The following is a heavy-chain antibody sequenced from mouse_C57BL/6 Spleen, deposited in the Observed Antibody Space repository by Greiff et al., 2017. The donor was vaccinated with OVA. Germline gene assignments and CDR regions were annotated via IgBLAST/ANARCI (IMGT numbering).Heavy chain of an antibody. CDR3: ARFNDYDGVDY. CDR1: GYTFTDYN. Sequence: VQLKQSGPELVKPGASVKMSCKASGYTFTDYNMHWVKQSHGKSLEWIGYINPNNGGTSYNQKFKGKATLTVNKSSSTAYMELRSLTSEDSAVYYCARFNDYDGVDYWGQGTTLTVSS. CDR2: INPNNGGT. V-gene: IGHV1-22*01. J-gene: IGHJ2*01. D-gene: IGHD2-4*01.